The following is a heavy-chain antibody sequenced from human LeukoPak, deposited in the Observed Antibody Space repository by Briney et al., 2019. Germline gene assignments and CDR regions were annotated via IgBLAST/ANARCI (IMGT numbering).Heavy chain of an antibody. CDR2: IRSKANSYAT. CDR3: IRRGDGYSFDY. D-gene: IGHD5-24*01. CDR1: GFTFSGSA. V-gene: IGHV3-73*01. J-gene: IGHJ4*02. Sequence: GGSLRFSCAASGFTFSGSAMHWVRQASGKGLEWVGRIRSKANSYATAYAASVKGRVTISRDDSKNTAYLQMNSLRTEDTAVYYCIRRGDGYSFDYWGQGTLVTVSS.